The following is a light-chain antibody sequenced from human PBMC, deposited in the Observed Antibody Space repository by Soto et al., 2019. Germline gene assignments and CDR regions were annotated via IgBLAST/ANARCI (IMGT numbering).Light chain of an antibody. V-gene: IGKV3-11*01. CDR2: DAS. CDR3: QQRSNWLIT. J-gene: IGKJ3*01. Sequence: EIVLTQSPATLSLSPGERATLSCRASQSVSSYLAWYQQKPGQAPRLLIYDASNRATGIPVRFSGSGSGTDFPLTNSSLEPEDFAVYYCQQRSNWLITFGPGTKVEIK. CDR1: QSVSSY.